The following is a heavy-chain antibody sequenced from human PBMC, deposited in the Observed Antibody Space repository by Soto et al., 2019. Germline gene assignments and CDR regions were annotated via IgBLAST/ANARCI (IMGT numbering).Heavy chain of an antibody. D-gene: IGHD3-22*01. CDR3: TTDSYSTIIIVRFDY. CDR1: GFTFTNAW. Sequence: PGGSLRLSSAASGFTFTNAWINWVRQAPGKGLEWVGRIKSKTDGGTTDYAEPVKGRFAISRDDSNNMVYLQMNSLKIEDTAVYYCTTDSYSTIIIVRFDYWGHGT. V-gene: IGHV3-15*07. J-gene: IGHJ4*01. CDR2: IKSKTDGGTT.